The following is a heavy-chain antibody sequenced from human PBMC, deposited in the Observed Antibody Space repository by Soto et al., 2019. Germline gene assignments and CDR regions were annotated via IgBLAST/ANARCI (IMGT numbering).Heavy chain of an antibody. CDR3: ATEMGATQGPFDN. V-gene: IGHV3-23*01. CDR2: LSNTGRRT. CDR1: VFPFGANA. J-gene: IGHJ4*02. D-gene: IGHD1-26*01. Sequence: EVQVLESGGGLVQPGGSLRLSCVVSVFPFGANAMSWVRQAPGKGLEWVSGLSNTGRRTSYADSVKGRFNISRDNYENTVYLQMNSLRVEDTAVYYCATEMGATQGPFDNWGKGTLVTVSS.